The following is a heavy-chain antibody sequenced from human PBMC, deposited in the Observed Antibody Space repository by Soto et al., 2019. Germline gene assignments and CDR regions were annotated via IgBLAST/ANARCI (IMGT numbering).Heavy chain of an antibody. CDR1: GDTFTGYY. Sequence: ASVKVSCKASGDTFTGYYMHWVRQAPGQGLEWMGWINPNSGGTNYAQKFQGWVTMTRDTSISTAYMELSRLRSDDTAVYYCARGNYRHYYDYGMDVWGQGTTVTVSS. J-gene: IGHJ6*02. CDR3: ARGNYRHYYDYGMDV. CDR2: INPNSGGT. D-gene: IGHD4-4*01. V-gene: IGHV1-2*04.